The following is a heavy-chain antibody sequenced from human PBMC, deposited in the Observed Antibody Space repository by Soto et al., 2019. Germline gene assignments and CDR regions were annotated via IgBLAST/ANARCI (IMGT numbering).Heavy chain of an antibody. CDR3: AKVDEIAVAGPWFDP. Sequence: QVQLVQSGAEVKKPGSSVKVSCKASGGTFSSYAISWVRQAPGQGLEWMGGIIPICGTANYAQKFKGRVTITADESTSTAYMELSSLRSEDTAVYYCAKVDEIAVAGPWFDPWGQGTLVTVSS. V-gene: IGHV1-69*12. CDR1: GGTFSSYA. J-gene: IGHJ5*02. CDR2: IIPICGTA. D-gene: IGHD6-19*01.